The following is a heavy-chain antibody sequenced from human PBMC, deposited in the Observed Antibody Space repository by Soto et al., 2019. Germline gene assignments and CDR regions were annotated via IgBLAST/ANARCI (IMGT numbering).Heavy chain of an antibody. CDR1: GGSFSSHY. CDR3: ARDSVGTGWFDP. D-gene: IGHD3-10*01. Sequence: QVQLQESGPGLVKPSETLSLTCSVYGGSFSSHYWCWIRQPPGKGLEWIGEINASGRPTYNPSLTSRITIPVDTSKSQFSLNLTSVTPADTAVYYCARDSVGTGWFDPWGQGTLVTVSS. J-gene: IGHJ5*02. CDR2: INASGRP. V-gene: IGHV4-34*10.